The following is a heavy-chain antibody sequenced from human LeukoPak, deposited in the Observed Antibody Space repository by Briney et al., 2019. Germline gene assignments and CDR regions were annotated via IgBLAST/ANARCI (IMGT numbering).Heavy chain of an antibody. CDR3: ARDLFPTDDSSGYGLDY. D-gene: IGHD3-22*01. J-gene: IGHJ4*02. V-gene: IGHV3-30-3*01. Sequence: GGSLRLSCAASGLTFSSYAMHWVRQAPGKGLEWVAVISYDGSNKYYADSVKGRFTISRDNSKNTLYLQMNSLRAEDTAVYYCARDLFPTDDSSGYGLDYWGQGTLITVSS. CDR1: GLTFSSYA. CDR2: ISYDGSNK.